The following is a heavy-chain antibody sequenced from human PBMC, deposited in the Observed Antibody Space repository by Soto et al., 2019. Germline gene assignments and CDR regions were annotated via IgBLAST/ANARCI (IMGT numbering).Heavy chain of an antibody. D-gene: IGHD2-2*01. V-gene: IGHV3-9*01. CDR3: ARAGAQTGLYCSSTSCKKKRWVGAFDI. Sequence: EVQLVESGGGLVQPGRSLRLSCAASGFTFDDYAMHWVRQAPGKGLEWVAGISWNSGSIGYADSVKGRFTISRDNAKNSRDLQMNSLRAEDTALYYCARAGAQTGLYCSSTSCKKKRWVGAFDIWGQGTMVTVSS. CDR2: ISWNSGSI. CDR1: GFTFDDYA. J-gene: IGHJ3*02.